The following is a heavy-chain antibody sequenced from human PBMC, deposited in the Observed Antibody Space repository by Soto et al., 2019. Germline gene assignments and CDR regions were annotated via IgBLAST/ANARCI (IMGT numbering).Heavy chain of an antibody. J-gene: IGHJ4*02. Sequence: VGPLRLYCPACGFTLGAFSLNWVSKAPGKGLEWVSSINPSGSDIHYADSVEGRFTISRDNAKSSLYLQMISLRVEDTAVYYCARDCLTGDPREAFDFWGQGTLVTVSS. CDR1: GFTLGAFS. CDR2: INPSGSDI. CDR3: ARDCLTGDPREAFDF. D-gene: IGHD3-9*01. V-gene: IGHV3-21*01.